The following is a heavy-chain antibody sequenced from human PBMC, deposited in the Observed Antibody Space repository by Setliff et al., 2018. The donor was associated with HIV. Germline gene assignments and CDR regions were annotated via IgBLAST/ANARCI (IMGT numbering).Heavy chain of an antibody. CDR2: IYASGST. CDR1: GGSVSSGSYY. J-gene: IGHJ2*01. D-gene: IGHD3-22*01. CDR3: ARDVLGYDSTGRFDL. V-gene: IGHV4-61*02. Sequence: SETLSLTCTVSGGSVSSGSYYWSWIRQPAGKGLQWIGRIYASGSTNYNASLKSRVTISVDTSKNQFSLKLTSVTAADTAVYYCARDVLGYDSTGRFDLWGRGTLVTVSS.